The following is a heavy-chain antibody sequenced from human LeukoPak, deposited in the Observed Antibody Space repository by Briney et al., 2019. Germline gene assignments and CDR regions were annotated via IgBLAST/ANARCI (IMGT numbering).Heavy chain of an antibody. CDR1: GGTFSSYA. CDR2: IIPIVDIT. Sequence: SVKVSCKASGGTFSSYAISWVRQAPGQGLEWMGRIIPIVDITNYAQKFQGRVTITADKFTSTAYMELSSLRSEDTAVYYCASALKDFYDSSGYHGDYFDYWGQGTQVTVSS. J-gene: IGHJ4*02. V-gene: IGHV1-69*04. D-gene: IGHD3-22*01. CDR3: ASALKDFYDSSGYHGDYFDY.